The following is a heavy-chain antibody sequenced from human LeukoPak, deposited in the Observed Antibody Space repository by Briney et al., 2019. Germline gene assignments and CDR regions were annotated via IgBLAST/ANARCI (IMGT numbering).Heavy chain of an antibody. CDR1: GFTFSSYN. Sequence: PGRSLRLSCAASGFTFSSYNLHWVRQAPGKGLEWVAVISKDGGFKYYADSVKGRFTISRDNSKNTSYLQMNSLIIEDTAVYYCTREEYSSFWSTAGAFDIWGQGTMVTVSS. CDR3: TREEYSSFWSTAGAFDI. J-gene: IGHJ3*02. D-gene: IGHD6-19*01. V-gene: IGHV3-30*03. CDR2: ISKDGGFK.